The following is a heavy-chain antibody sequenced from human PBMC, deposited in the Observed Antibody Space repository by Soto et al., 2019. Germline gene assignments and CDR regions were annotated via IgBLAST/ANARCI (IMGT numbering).Heavy chain of an antibody. CDR1: GGSISSSSYY. CDR2: IYYSGST. CDR3: ARGGGSSSWYVGRLYKTEYGMDV. D-gene: IGHD6-13*01. V-gene: IGHV4-39*01. J-gene: IGHJ6*02. Sequence: PSETLSLTCTVSGGSISSSSYYWGWIRQPPGKGLEWIGSIYYSGSTYYNPSLKSRVTISVDTSKNQFSLKLSSVTAADTAVYYCARGGGSSSWYVGRLYKTEYGMDVWGQGTTVTVSS.